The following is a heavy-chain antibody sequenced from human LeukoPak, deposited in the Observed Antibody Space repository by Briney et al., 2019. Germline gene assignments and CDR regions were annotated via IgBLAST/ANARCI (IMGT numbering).Heavy chain of an antibody. CDR1: GFTFNSYA. CDR3: ARGMGRGYEYYYYAYGMDV. J-gene: IGHJ6*02. D-gene: IGHD5-12*01. CDR2: IWYDGTNK. Sequence: GGSLRLSCEASGFTFNSYAMHWVRQAPGKGLEWVAIIWYDGTNKYYGDSVKGRFTISRDNSKNTLYLQMNRLRAEDTAVYYCARGMGRGYEYYYYAYGMDVWGQGTTVTVSS. V-gene: IGHV3-33*01.